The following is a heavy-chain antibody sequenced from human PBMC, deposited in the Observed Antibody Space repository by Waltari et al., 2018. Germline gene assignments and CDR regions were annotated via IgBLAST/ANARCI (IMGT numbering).Heavy chain of an antibody. V-gene: IGHV3-48*04. CDR3: ARGGLRYFDWLNAFDI. D-gene: IGHD3-9*01. J-gene: IGHJ3*02. Sequence: EVQLVESGGGLVQPGGSLRLSCAASGFTFSSYSMNWVRQAPGKGLEWVSYISSSSSTIYYADSVKGRFTISRDNAKNSLYLQMNSLRAEDTAVYYCARGGLRYFDWLNAFDIWGQGTMVTVSS. CDR1: GFTFSSYS. CDR2: ISSSSSTI.